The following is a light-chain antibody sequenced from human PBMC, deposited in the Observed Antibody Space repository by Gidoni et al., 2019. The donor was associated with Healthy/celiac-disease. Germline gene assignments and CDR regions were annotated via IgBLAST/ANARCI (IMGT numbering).Light chain of an antibody. CDR2: EVS. CDR1: SSDVGGYTY. CDR3: SSYTSSSTLDV. Sequence: QSALTQPAPVSGSPGHSITISCTGTSSDVGGYTYVSWYQQHPGKAPKLMIYEVSNRPSGVSNRFSGSKSGNTASLTISGLQAEDEADYYCSSYTSSSTLDVFGTGTKVTVL. V-gene: IGLV2-14*01. J-gene: IGLJ1*01.